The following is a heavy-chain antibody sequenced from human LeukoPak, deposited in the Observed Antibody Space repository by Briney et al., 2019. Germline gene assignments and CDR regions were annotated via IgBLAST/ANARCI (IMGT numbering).Heavy chain of an antibody. CDR3: ARRSVRGVIMELFDY. CDR2: INAGNGNT. V-gene: IGHV1-3*01. Sequence: GASVKVSCKASGYTFTSYAMHWVRQAPGQRLEWMGWINAGNGNTKYSQKFQGRVTITRDTSASTAYMELSSLRSEDTAVYYCARRSVRGVIMELFDYWGQGTLVTVSS. D-gene: IGHD3-10*01. CDR1: GYTFTSYA. J-gene: IGHJ4*02.